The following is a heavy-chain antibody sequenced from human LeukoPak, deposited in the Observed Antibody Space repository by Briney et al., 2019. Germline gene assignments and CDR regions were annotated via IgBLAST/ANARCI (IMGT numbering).Heavy chain of an antibody. CDR3: ARQISDYYYYYMDV. CDR1: GYSISSGYY. Sequence: SETLSLTCAVSGYSISSGYYWGWIRQPPGKGLEWIGTIYYSGTTYYNPSLESRVTIFEDASKNQFSLMLTSVTAADTAVYYCARQISDYYYYYMDVWGKGTTVTVSS. V-gene: IGHV4-38-2*01. J-gene: IGHJ6*03. D-gene: IGHD3-10*01. CDR2: IYYSGTT.